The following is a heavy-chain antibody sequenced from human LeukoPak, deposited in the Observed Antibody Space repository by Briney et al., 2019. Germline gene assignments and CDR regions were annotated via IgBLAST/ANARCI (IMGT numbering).Heavy chain of an antibody. J-gene: IGHJ3*02. CDR3: ARGRWGEAFDI. CDR2: ISYDGSNK. Sequence: GGSLRLSCAAAGFTFSSYSMNWVRQAPGKGLEWVAVISYDGSNKYYADSVKGRFAISRDNAKNPLYLQMNSLGADDTAVYYCARGRWGEAFDIWGQGTMVTVSS. CDR1: GFTFSSYS. V-gene: IGHV3-30*03. D-gene: IGHD4-23*01.